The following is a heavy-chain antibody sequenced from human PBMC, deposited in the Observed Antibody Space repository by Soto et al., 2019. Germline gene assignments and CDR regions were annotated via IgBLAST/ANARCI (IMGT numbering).Heavy chain of an antibody. D-gene: IGHD5-12*01. Sequence: QLQLQESGPGLVKPSETLSLTCTVSGGSISSSSYYSGWIRQPPGKGLAWFGSIDYSRSTYYNPSHGSRVARSVDTSKTQFSLSLTSVTAPDRAGYYWARQGSVSGYGYCFDQWGQGTLVTVSS. V-gene: IGHV4-39*01. CDR2: IDYSRST. J-gene: IGHJ4*02. CDR1: GGSISSSSYY. CDR3: ARQGSVSGYGYCFDQ.